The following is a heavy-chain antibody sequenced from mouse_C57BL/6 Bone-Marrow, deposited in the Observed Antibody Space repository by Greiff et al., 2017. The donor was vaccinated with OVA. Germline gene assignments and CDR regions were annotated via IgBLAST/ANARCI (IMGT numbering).Heavy chain of an antibody. CDR1: GYTFTDYY. D-gene: IGHD2-3*01. Sequence: VQLKESGPVLVKPGASVKMSCKASGYTFTDYYMNWVKQSHGKSLEWIGVINPYHGGTSYNQKFKGKATLTVDKSSSTAYMELNSLTSEDSAVYYCARENCDGYYFRFAYWGQGTLVTVSA. V-gene: IGHV1-19*01. CDR3: ARENCDGYYFRFAY. J-gene: IGHJ3*01. CDR2: INPYHGGT.